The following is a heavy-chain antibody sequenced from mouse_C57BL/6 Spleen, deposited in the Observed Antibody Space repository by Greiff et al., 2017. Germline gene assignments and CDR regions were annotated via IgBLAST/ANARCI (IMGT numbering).Heavy chain of an antibody. CDR1: GYSITSGYY. D-gene: IGHD2-1*01. CDR3: ARARYYGNYFDY. CDR2: ISYDGSN. J-gene: IGHJ2*01. Sequence: DVQLQESGPGLVKPSPSLSLTCSVPGYSITSGYYWNWIRQFPGNKLEWMGYISYDGSNNYNPSLKNRISITRDTSKNQFFLKLNSVTTEDTSTYYCARARYYGNYFDYWGQGTTLTVSS. V-gene: IGHV3-6*01.